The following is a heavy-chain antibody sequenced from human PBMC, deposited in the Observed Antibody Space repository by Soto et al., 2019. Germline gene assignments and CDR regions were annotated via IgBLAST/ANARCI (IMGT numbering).Heavy chain of an antibody. Sequence: GGSLRLSCAASGFTFSSYAMSWVRQAPGKGLEWVSAISGSGGSTYYADSVKGRFTISRDNSKNTLYLQMNSLRAEDTAVYYCAKARNYPQGGRIPLLDYWGQGTLVTVSS. CDR1: GFTFSSYA. V-gene: IGHV3-23*01. CDR2: ISGSGGST. D-gene: IGHD2-15*01. CDR3: AKARNYPQGGRIPLLDY. J-gene: IGHJ4*02.